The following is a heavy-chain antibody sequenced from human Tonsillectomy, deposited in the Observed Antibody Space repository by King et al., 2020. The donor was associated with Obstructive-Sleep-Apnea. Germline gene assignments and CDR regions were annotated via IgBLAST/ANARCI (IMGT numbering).Heavy chain of an antibody. Sequence: VQLVEAGGGVVQPGRSLRLSCGASGFTFSTYGLHWVRQAPGKGLEWVSGIWYDGSNKNYADSGKDRCTISRDNSKNTLYMQMNSLRADDTALYYCARGSGSYRKRGMDVWGQGTTVTVSS. V-gene: IGHV3-33*01. D-gene: IGHD3-10*01. CDR2: IWYDGSNK. CDR3: ARGSGSYRKRGMDV. J-gene: IGHJ6*02. CDR1: GFTFSTYG.